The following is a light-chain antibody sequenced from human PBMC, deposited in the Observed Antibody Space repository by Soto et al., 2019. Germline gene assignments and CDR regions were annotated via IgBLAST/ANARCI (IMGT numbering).Light chain of an antibody. Sequence: EVVLTQSPGTLSLSPGERATLSCRASQSVSSNYLAWYQQKSGQAPRLLVYGASSRATGIPDRFSGSGSETDFTLTISGLEPEDFAVYYCQQYGRSPWTFGQGTMVEI. V-gene: IGKV3-20*01. CDR2: GAS. CDR3: QQYGRSPWT. CDR1: QSVSSNY. J-gene: IGKJ1*01.